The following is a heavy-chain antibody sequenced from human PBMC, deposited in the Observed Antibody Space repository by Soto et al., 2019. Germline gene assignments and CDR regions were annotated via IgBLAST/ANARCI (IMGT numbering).Heavy chain of an antibody. CDR2: IYYSGST. CDR3: ARGFGELLWWFDP. J-gene: IGHJ5*02. D-gene: IGHD3-10*01. V-gene: IGHV4-39*01. Sequence: SETLSLTCTVSGGSISSSSYYWGWIRQPPGKGLEWIGSIYYSGSTYYNPSLKSRVTISVDTSKNQFSLKLSSVTAADTAVYYCARGFGELLWWFDPWGQGTLVTVSS. CDR1: GGSISSSSYY.